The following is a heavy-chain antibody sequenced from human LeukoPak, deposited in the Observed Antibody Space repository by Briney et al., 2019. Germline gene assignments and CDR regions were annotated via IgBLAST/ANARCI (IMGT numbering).Heavy chain of an antibody. Sequence: GGSLRLSCAASGFTVSSNYMSWVRQAPRKGLEWVSVIYSGGSTYYADSVKGRFTISRDNSKNTLYLQMNSLRAEDTAVYYCARDGLGTYDAFDIWGQGTMVTVSS. CDR2: IYSGGST. J-gene: IGHJ3*02. V-gene: IGHV3-66*02. CDR3: ARDGLGTYDAFDI. CDR1: GFTVSSNY. D-gene: IGHD3/OR15-3a*01.